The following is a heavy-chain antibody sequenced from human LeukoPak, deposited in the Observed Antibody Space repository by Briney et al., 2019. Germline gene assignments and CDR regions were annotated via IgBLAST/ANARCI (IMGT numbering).Heavy chain of an antibody. D-gene: IGHD6-13*01. V-gene: IGHV4-59*08. J-gene: IGHJ3*01. CDR3: ARHRIAAADDAFGV. CDR2: ISNSGST. CDR1: HVSISTYY. Sequence: PSETLSLTCTVSHVSISTYYWSWMRQPPGKGLEWIGYISNSGSTNYNPSLKSRVTISVDTSKNQFSLNLNSMTAADTAVYYCARHRIAAADDAFGVWGQGTMVTVSS.